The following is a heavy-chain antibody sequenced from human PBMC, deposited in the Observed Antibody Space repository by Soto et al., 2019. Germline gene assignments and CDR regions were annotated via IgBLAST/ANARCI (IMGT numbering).Heavy chain of an antibody. V-gene: IGHV3-23*04. CDR3: AKGRGGSGSLTPLVDF. Sequence: EVQLVESGGGLVQPGGSLRLSCAASGFTFNNYAMTWVRQAPGKGLEWVSAISGGGDTTSYADAVKGRFTVSRDGSKNTLYLQMSSLRAEDTALYYCAKGRGGSGSLTPLVDFWGQGTLVTVSS. CDR2: ISGGGDTT. D-gene: IGHD3-10*01. CDR1: GFTFNNYA. J-gene: IGHJ4*02.